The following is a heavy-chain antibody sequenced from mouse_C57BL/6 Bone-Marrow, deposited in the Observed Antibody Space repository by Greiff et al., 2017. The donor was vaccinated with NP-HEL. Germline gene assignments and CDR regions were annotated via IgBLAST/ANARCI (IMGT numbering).Heavy chain of an antibody. V-gene: IGHV1-54*01. CDR3: AKGGSSYAMDY. CDR2: INPGSGGT. Sequence: VQLQESGAELVRPGTSVKVSCKASGYAFTNYLIEWVKQRPGQGLEWIGVINPGSGGTNYNEKFKGKATLTADKSSSTAYMQLSSRTSEDSAVYCCAKGGSSYAMDYWGQGTSVTVSS. D-gene: IGHD1-1*01. CDR1: GYAFTNYL. J-gene: IGHJ4*01.